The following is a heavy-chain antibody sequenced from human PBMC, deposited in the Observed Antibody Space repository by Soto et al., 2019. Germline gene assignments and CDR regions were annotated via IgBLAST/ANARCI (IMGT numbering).Heavy chain of an antibody. CDR2: ISYDGSNK. J-gene: IGHJ4*02. CDR3: ARGNVDIVATSDGYFDY. V-gene: IGHV3-30-3*01. Sequence: QVQLVESGGSVVQPGRSLRLSCAASGFTFSSYAMHWVRQAPGKGLEWVAVISYDGSNKYYADSVKGRLTISRDNSKNTLYLQMNSLRAEDTAVYYCARGNVDIVATSDGYFDYWGQGTLVTVSS. D-gene: IGHD5-12*01. CDR1: GFTFSSYA.